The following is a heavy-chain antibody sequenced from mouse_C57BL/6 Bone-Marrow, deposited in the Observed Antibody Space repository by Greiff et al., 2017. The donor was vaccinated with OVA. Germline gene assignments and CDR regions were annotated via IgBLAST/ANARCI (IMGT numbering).Heavy chain of an antibody. Sequence: EVKVVESGGDLVKPGGSLKLSCAASGFTFSSYGMSWVRQTPDKRLEWVATISSGGSYTYYPDSVKGRFTISRDNAKNTLYLQMSSLKSEDTAMYYCARWYSSYAMDYWGQGTSVTVSS. V-gene: IGHV5-6*01. CDR2: ISSGGSYT. D-gene: IGHD2-12*01. J-gene: IGHJ4*01. CDR3: ARWYSSYAMDY. CDR1: GFTFSSYG.